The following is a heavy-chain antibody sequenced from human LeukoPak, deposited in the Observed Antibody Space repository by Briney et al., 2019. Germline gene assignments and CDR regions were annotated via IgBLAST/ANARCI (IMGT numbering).Heavy chain of an antibody. CDR3: ARDRGGYENYMDV. J-gene: IGHJ6*03. V-gene: IGHV3-66*01. Sequence: GGSLRLSCAASGFTVSSNYMSWVRQAPGEGLEWVSIIYSGGSTYYADSVKGRFTISRDNAKNSLYLQMNSLRAEDTAVYYCARDRGGYENYMDVWGKGTTVTISS. D-gene: IGHD5-24*01. CDR2: IYSGGST. CDR1: GFTVSSNY.